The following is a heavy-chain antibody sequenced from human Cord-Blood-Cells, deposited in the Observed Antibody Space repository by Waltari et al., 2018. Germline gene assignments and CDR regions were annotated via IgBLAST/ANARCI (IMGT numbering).Heavy chain of an antibody. CDR2: MSSSGSTI. Sequence: VQLVESGGGLVKHGGFLRVSCEVAGITSSYYYISWVRQAPEKGLEWVSYMSSSGSTIYYADSVKGRFTTSRDNAKNSLYLQMNSLRAEDTAVYYCARVAVVTVFDYWGQGTLVTVSS. CDR1: GITSSYYY. D-gene: IGHD2-15*01. V-gene: IGHV3-11*01. J-gene: IGHJ4*02. CDR3: ARVAVVTVFDY.